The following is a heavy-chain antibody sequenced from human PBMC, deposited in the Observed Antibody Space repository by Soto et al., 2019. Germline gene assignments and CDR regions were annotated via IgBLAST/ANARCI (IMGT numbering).Heavy chain of an antibody. CDR3: ARQSVVRGNYGMDV. CDR1: GDSVSSNSAA. J-gene: IGHJ6*02. D-gene: IGHD3-10*01. CDR2: TYYRSKWYN. V-gene: IGHV6-1*01. Sequence: SQTLSLTCVISGDSVSSNSAAWNWIRQSPSRGLEWLGRTYYRSKWYNDYAVSVKSRIAINPDTSKNQFSLQLNSVTPEDTAVYYCARQSVVRGNYGMDVWDQGTTVTVSS.